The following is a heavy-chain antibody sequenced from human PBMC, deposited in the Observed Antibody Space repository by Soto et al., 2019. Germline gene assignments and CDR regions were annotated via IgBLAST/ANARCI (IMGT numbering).Heavy chain of an antibody. J-gene: IGHJ4*02. Sequence: QVQLVQSGAEVKKPGSSVKVSCKTSGGTFSTYSIVWVRQAPGEGLEWMGGIIPIFGTANYAQKFQDRVTITADKSTNPAFIELSSLKSVDTAMYYCASSSGNNYGVGTNYYFDYWGQGPLVTVSS. V-gene: IGHV1-69*06. CDR2: IIPIFGTA. D-gene: IGHD1-26*01. CDR3: ASSSGNNYGVGTNYYFDY. CDR1: GGTFSTYS.